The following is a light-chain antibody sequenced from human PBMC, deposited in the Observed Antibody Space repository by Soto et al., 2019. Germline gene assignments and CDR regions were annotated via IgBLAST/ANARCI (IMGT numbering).Light chain of an antibody. CDR1: QSISTW. V-gene: IGKV1-5*03. J-gene: IGKJ1*01. Sequence: DIQMTQSRSTVSASVGDMVTITCRASQSISTWLAWYQQEPGKAPKLLIHKASSLQSGVPSRFSGSGSGTDFTLTISSLHPDDFATYYCQQYNSYSPTFGQGTKVDI. CDR3: QQYNSYSPT. CDR2: KAS.